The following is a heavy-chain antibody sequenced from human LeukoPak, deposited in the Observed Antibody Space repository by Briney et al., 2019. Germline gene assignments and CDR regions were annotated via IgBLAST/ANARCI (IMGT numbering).Heavy chain of an antibody. V-gene: IGHV1-69-2*01. D-gene: IGHD3-22*01. CDR2: VNPEDGET. CDR1: GYTFTDYY. J-gene: IGHJ6*03. CDR3: ATGLMYYYDSSGYPYYYYYMDV. Sequence: ASVRVSCKVSGYTFTDYYMHWVQQAPGKGLEWMGLVNPEDGETIYAEKFQGRVTITAGTSTDTAYMELSSLRSEDTAVYYCATGLMYYYDSSGYPYYYYYMDVWGKGTTVTVPS.